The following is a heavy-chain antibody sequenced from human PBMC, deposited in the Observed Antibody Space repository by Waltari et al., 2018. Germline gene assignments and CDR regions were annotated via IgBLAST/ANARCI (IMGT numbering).Heavy chain of an antibody. CDR2: IYYSGST. CDR1: GGSISSSSYY. V-gene: IGHV4-39*01. J-gene: IGHJ5*02. Sequence: QLQLQESGPGLVKPSETLSLTCTVSGGSISSSSYYWGWIRQPPGQGLEWIGSIYYSGSTYYNPSLKSRVTISVDTSKNQFSLKLSSVTAADTAVYYCARHETGSGGSNWFDPWGQGTLVTVSS. D-gene: IGHD2-15*01. CDR3: ARHETGSGGSNWFDP.